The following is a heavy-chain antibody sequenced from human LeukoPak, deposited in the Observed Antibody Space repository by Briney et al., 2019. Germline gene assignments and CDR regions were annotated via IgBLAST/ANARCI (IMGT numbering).Heavy chain of an antibody. CDR1: GFSLSNYA. CDR3: ARENYYDSSGYYHY. V-gene: IGHV3-7*01. Sequence: PGGSLRLSCVVSGFSLSNYAMSWVRQAPGKGLEWVANIKQDGSEKYYVDSVKGRFTISRDNAKNSLYLQMNSLRAEDTAVYYCARENYYDSSGYYHYWGQGTLVTVSS. J-gene: IGHJ4*02. CDR2: IKQDGSEK. D-gene: IGHD3-22*01.